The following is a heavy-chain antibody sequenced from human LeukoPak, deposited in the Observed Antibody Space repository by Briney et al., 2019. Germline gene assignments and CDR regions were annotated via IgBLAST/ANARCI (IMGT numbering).Heavy chain of an antibody. D-gene: IGHD3-22*01. CDR3: ARDFDYDSSGYYLFDY. V-gene: IGHV3-23*01. CDR1: GFSFSTYG. J-gene: IGHJ4*02. Sequence: GGSLRLSCAGSGFSFSTYGMTWVRQAPGKGLEWVSSVKGRFTISRDNSKSTLYLQMNSLRAEDTAVYYCARDFDYDSSGYYLFDYWGQGTLVTVSS.